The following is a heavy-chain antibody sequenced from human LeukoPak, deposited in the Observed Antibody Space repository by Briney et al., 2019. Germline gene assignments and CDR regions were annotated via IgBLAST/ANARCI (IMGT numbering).Heavy chain of an antibody. D-gene: IGHD4-17*01. Sequence: SETLSLTCTVSGGSMSPYHWGWIRQPPGKGLEWTGYIYYSGSTNYNPSLNSRVTISVDTSKNQFSLKLSSVTAADTAVYYCARNYGDYSYYFDYWGQGTLVTVSS. CDR3: ARNYGDYSYYFDY. V-gene: IGHV4-59*12. CDR2: IYYSGST. J-gene: IGHJ4*02. CDR1: GGSMSPYH.